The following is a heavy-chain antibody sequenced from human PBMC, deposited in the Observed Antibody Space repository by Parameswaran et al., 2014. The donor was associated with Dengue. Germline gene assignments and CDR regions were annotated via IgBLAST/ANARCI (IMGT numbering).Heavy chain of an antibody. CDR3: ARRNCISTTCWGHFDY. J-gene: IGHJ4*02. CDR2: IIPVFTTA. CDR1: GGTFNTYP. D-gene: IGHD2-2*01. V-gene: IGHV1-69*13. Sequence: PGASVKVSCKSSGGTFNTYPLSWVRQAPGQGLEWMGQIIPVFTTASYAQNFQGKVTITADESTSTVYMELSSPTSEDTAVYYCARRNCISTTCWGHFDYWGQGTLVTVSS.